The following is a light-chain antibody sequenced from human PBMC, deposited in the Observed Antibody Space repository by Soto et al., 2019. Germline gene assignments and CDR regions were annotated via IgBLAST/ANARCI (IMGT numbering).Light chain of an antibody. Sequence: QSALTQPASVSGSPGQSITISCTGTSSDVGNYNLVSWYQQYPGKAPKLMIYEGGKRPLWVSNRFSGSKSGNTASRTISGFQAEYGADYYCCSFALRSTLIFGGGTKLTVL. CDR3: CSFALRSTLI. CDR2: EGG. CDR1: SSDVGNYNL. V-gene: IGLV2-23*01. J-gene: IGLJ2*01.